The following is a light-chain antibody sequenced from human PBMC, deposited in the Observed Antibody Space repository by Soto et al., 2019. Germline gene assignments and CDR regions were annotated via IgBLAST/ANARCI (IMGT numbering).Light chain of an antibody. J-gene: IGKJ2*01. V-gene: IGKV1-39*01. CDR3: QRTDSTLYI. CDR1: QRITTY. Sequence: IQMTQSPSSLSASVGDRVTITCRASQRITTYLNWYQQKPGEAPKLLISNSGALQSGTPSRFSGNGSGTDLTHSITVLRAEAFATYFCQRTDSTLYIFGQGTKLETK. CDR2: NSG.